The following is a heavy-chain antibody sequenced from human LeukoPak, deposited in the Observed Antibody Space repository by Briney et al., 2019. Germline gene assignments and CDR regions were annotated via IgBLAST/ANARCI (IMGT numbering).Heavy chain of an antibody. CDR2: IRNRDYGGTT. D-gene: IGHD6-19*01. CDR1: GFTFGDYA. J-gene: IGHJ4*02. V-gene: IGHV3-49*04. CDR3: TRGSIENGKGWFIDY. Sequence: GVLRLSCTASGFTFGDYAVAWVRQAPGKGLERLGLIRNRDYGGTTQYDASVKGRFTISRDDSKSIAYLQINSLKTEDTAMFYCTRGSIENGKGWFIDYWGQGTLVTVSS.